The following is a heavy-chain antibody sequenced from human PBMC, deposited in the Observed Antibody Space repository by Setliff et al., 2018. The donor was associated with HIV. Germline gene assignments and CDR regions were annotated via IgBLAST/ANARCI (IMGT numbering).Heavy chain of an antibody. D-gene: IGHD3-10*01. CDR1: GFTFSTYA. Sequence: GGSLRLSCAASGFTFSTYAMGWVRQAAGKGLEWVSTIGAVGTPTHYAESVKGRFTISRDNANNLLFLQMNNLRVEDTAVYYCASFFGDYGYWGHGTQVTVSS. V-gene: IGHV3-23*01. CDR3: ASFFGDYGY. CDR2: IGAVGTPT. J-gene: IGHJ4*01.